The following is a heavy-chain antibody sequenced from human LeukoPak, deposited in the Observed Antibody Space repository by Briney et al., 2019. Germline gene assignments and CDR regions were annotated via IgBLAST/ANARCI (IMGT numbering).Heavy chain of an antibody. J-gene: IGHJ4*02. CDR3: AKSKTAVTTGYLDY. D-gene: IGHD4-17*01. Sequence: GGSLRLSCAASGFTFDDYTMHWVRQAPGKGLEWVSLISWDGGSTYYADPVKGRFTISRDNSKNSLYLQMNSLRTEDTALFYCAKSKTAVTTGYLDYWGQGTLVTVSS. CDR2: ISWDGGST. CDR1: GFTFDDYT. V-gene: IGHV3-43*01.